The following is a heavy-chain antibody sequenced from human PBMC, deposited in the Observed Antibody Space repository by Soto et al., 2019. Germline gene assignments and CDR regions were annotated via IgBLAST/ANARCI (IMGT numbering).Heavy chain of an antibody. CDR1: TGSIFSHSFY. J-gene: IGHJ4*02. V-gene: IGHV4-39*01. D-gene: IGHD6-19*01. Sequence: QLQLQESGPGVVKPSETLSLTCNVSTGSIFSHSFYWGWIRQPPGKGLEWIGTINHSGSAYYNPSLKSRVTISADTSKNQFSLTLSSVTAADTAVYYCARRYAPRYSSGNNHFDLWGQGTLVTVSS. CDR3: ARRYAPRYSSGNNHFDL. CDR2: INHSGSA.